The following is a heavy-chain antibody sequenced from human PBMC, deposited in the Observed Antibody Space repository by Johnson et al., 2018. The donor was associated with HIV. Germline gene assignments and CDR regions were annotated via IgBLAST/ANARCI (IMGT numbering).Heavy chain of an antibody. V-gene: IGHV3-30*04. CDR1: GFTCSSYA. CDR2: ISYDGSNK. CDR3: ARARDRSSSRDAFDI. D-gene: IGHD6-13*01. Sequence: QVQLVESGGGVVQPGRSLRLSCAASGFTCSSYAMHWVRQAPGKGLEWVAVISYDGSNKYYADSVKGRFTISRDNSKNTLYLQMNSLRAEDTAVYYCARARDRSSSRDAFDIWGQGTMVTVSS. J-gene: IGHJ3*02.